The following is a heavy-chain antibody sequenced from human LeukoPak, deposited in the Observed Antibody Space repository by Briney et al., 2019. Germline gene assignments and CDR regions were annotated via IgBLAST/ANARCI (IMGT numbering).Heavy chain of an antibody. J-gene: IGHJ5*02. CDR1: GYTFTGYY. CDR2: INPNSGGT. Sequence: ASVKVSCKASGYTFTGYYMHWVRQAPGQGLEWMGWINPNSGGTNYAQKLQGRVTMTTDTSTSTAYMELRSLRSDDTAVYYCARDLGESIVHNWFDPWGQGTLVTVSS. CDR3: ARDLGESIVHNWFDP. D-gene: IGHD3-16*01. V-gene: IGHV1-2*02.